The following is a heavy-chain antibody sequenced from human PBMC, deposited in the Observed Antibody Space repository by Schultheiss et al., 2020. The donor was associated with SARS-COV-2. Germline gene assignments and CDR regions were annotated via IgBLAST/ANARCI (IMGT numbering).Heavy chain of an antibody. Sequence: GESLKISCAASGFTVSSNYMSWVRQAPGKGLEWVSVIYSGGSTYYADSVKGRFTISRDNSKNTLYLQINSLRAEDTAVYYCARNGFRGYSYGGFDYWGQGTLVTVSS. CDR1: GFTVSSNY. J-gene: IGHJ4*02. V-gene: IGHV3-66*02. D-gene: IGHD5-18*01. CDR3: ARNGFRGYSYGGFDY. CDR2: IYSGGST.